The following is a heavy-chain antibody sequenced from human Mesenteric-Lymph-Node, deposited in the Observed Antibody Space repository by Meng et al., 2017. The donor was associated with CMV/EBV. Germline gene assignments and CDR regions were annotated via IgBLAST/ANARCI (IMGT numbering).Heavy chain of an antibody. J-gene: IGHJ4*02. CDR3: ARDRDTDWYSPFDY. Sequence: QVQLMQSGAEVKKPGASVRVSCKASGYTFIDYYINWVRQAPGQGLEWMGRINPKTGGRSYAQNFQGRVTMTRGTSINTAYMEVNRLNSDDTAMYYCARDRDTDWYSPFDYWGPGTLVTVSS. D-gene: IGHD3-9*01. CDR1: GYTFIDYY. CDR2: INPKTGGR. V-gene: IGHV1-2*06.